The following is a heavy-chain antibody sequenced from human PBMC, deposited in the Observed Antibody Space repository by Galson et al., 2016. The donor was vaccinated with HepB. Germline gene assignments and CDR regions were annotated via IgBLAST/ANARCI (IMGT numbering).Heavy chain of an antibody. CDR3: GRANAMLRGPPTGWFDP. J-gene: IGHJ5*02. Sequence: SVKVSCKASGYTFTGYGISWVRQAPGQGLEWMGGIIPIFGTANYAQKFQGRVTITADESTSTAYMELSSLRSEDTAVYYCGRANAMLRGPPTGWFDPWGQGTLVTVSS. CDR1: GYTFTGYG. V-gene: IGHV1-69*13. CDR2: IIPIFGTA. D-gene: IGHD3-10*01.